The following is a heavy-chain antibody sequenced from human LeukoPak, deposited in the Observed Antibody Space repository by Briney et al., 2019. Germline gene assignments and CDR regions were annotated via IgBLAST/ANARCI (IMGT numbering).Heavy chain of an antibody. CDR1: GGSFSGYY. V-gene: IGHV4-34*01. CDR2: INHSGST. Sequence: SETLSLTCAVYGGSFSGYYWSWIRQPPGKGLEWIGEINHSGSTNYNPSLKSRVTISVDTSKNQFSLKLSSVTAADTAVYYCVRVGAVEMATIGYFDRWGQGTLVTVSS. J-gene: IGHJ4*02. D-gene: IGHD5-24*01. CDR3: VRVGAVEMATIGYFDR.